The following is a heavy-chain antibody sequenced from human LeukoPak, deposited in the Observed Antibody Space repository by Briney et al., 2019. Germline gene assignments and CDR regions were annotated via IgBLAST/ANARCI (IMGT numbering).Heavy chain of an antibody. V-gene: IGHV1-18*01. D-gene: IGHD3-3*01. CDR1: GYTFTSYG. J-gene: IGHJ4*02. Sequence: ASVKVSCKASGYTFTSYGISWVRQAPGQGLEWMGWISAYNGNTNYAQKLQGRVTMTTDTSTSTAYMELRSLRSDDTAVYYCARPAGFWSGYYRGHYFDYWGQGTLVTVSS. CDR3: ARPAGFWSGYYRGHYFDY. CDR2: ISAYNGNT.